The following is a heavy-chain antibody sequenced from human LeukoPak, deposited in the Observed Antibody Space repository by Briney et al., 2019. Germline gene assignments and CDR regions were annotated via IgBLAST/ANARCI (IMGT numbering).Heavy chain of an antibody. Sequence: GGSLRLSCAASGFTFSSYWMHWVRQAPGKGLVWVSRINSDGSSTSYADSVKGRFTISRDNAKNTLYLQMNSLRAEDTAVYCCARDRAAYCGGDCYSYGMDAWGQGTTVTVSS. D-gene: IGHD2-21*01. J-gene: IGHJ6*02. CDR2: INSDGSST. V-gene: IGHV3-74*01. CDR3: ARDRAAYCGGDCYSYGMDA. CDR1: GFTFSSYW.